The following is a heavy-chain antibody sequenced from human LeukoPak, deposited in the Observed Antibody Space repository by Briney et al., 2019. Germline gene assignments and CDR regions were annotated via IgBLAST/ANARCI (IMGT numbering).Heavy chain of an antibody. CDR3: AREDAEQMDNSFDI. V-gene: IGHV4-39*07. CDR1: GDSISRSSDY. Sequence: SETLSLTCTVSGDSISRSSDYWGWIRQPPGKGPEWMGSVYYIGSTFYNPSLKSRLTISIDTSKNQFSLKLRSVTAADTAVYYCAREDAEQMDNSFDIWGQGTMVTVSS. J-gene: IGHJ3*02. D-gene: IGHD5-24*01. CDR2: VYYIGST.